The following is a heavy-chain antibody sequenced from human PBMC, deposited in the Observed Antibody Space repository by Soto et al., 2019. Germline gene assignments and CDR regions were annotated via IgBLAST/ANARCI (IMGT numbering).Heavy chain of an antibody. V-gene: IGHV3-74*01. CDR2: INSDGSTT. CDR1: EFTFSNYW. J-gene: IGHJ4*02. D-gene: IGHD6-19*01. Sequence: PGGSLRLSCAASEFTFSNYWMYWVRQAPGKGLVWVSRINSDGSTTSYADSVKGRFTISRDNAKNTLYLQMNSLRVEDTAVYYCARSPSSGWYYFDCWGQETLVTVSS. CDR3: ARSPSSGWYYFDC.